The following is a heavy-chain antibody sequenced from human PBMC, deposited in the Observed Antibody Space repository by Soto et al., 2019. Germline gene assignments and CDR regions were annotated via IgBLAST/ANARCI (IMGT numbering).Heavy chain of an antibody. Sequence: GGSLRLSCAASGFTFSSYWMSWVRQAPGKGLEYVSAISSNGGSTYYADSVKGRFTISRDNSKNTLYLQMSSLRAEDTAVYYCVIAAAGTAFDIWGQGTMVTVSS. J-gene: IGHJ3*02. V-gene: IGHV3-64D*09. CDR1: GFTFSSYW. CDR2: ISSNGGST. D-gene: IGHD6-13*01. CDR3: VIAAAGTAFDI.